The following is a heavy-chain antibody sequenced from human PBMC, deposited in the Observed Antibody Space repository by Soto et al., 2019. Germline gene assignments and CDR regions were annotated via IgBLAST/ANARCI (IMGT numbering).Heavy chain of an antibody. D-gene: IGHD1-26*01. J-gene: IGHJ6*02. V-gene: IGHV3-23*01. CDR3: AKVGPSYYYGMGV. Sequence: GGSLRLSCAASGLDFSSEVMCWVRQAPGKGLEWVSSISGSGRTIYHADSMRGRFAISRDNSKNSLYLQLDNLRVDDTAVYYCAKVGPSYYYGMGVWGQGTTVTSP. CDR1: GLDFSSEV. CDR2: ISGSGRTI.